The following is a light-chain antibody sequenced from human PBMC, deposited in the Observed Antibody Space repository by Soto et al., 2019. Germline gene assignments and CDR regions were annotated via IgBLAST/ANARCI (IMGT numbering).Light chain of an antibody. J-gene: IGLJ3*02. CDR1: SSDVGGYNY. Sequence: QSVLTQPRSVSGSPGQSVTISCTGTSSDVGGYNYVSWYQQHPGKAPKLMLFAVSKRPSGVPDRFSGSKSGNTASLIISGLQAEDEADYYCCSHAGSYTWVFGGGTKLTVL. CDR3: CSHAGSYTWV. V-gene: IGLV2-11*01. CDR2: AVS.